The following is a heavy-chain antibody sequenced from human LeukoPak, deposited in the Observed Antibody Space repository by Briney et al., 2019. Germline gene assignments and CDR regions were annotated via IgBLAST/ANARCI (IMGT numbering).Heavy chain of an antibody. V-gene: IGHV3-23*01. D-gene: IGHD3-10*01. Sequence: GGSLRLSCAASGFTFSSYTMSWVRQAPGKGLEWVSAISHTSEYTYHADSVKGRFTISRDNSRNTLYLQMNSLRAEDTAMYYCAKGSSAGRPYYFDYWGQGTLVTVSS. CDR1: GFTFSSYT. CDR2: ISHTSEYT. CDR3: AKGSSAGRPYYFDY. J-gene: IGHJ4*02.